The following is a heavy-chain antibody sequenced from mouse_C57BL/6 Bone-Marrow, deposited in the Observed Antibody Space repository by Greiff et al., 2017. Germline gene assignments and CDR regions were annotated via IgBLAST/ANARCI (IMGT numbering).Heavy chain of an antibody. CDR3: ARKKITTVVATENSYYAMDY. J-gene: IGHJ4*01. D-gene: IGHD1-1*01. Sequence: VQLKESGPELVKPGASVKISCKASGYSFTGYYMNWVKQSPEKSLEWIGEINPSTGGTTYNQKFKAKATLTVDKSSSTAYMQLKSLTSEDSAVYYCARKKITTVVATENSYYAMDYWGQGTSVTVSS. CDR2: INPSTGGT. V-gene: IGHV1-42*01. CDR1: GYSFTGYY.